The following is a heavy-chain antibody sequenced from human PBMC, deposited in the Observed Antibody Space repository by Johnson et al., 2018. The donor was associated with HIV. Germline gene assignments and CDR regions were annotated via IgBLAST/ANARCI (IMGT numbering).Heavy chain of an antibody. CDR3: ANSLLLDAFNI. Sequence: VQLVESGGGVVQPGRSLRLSCTASGFTFSNYGMHWVRQAPGKGLEWVSFISGGEDDTYYADSVKGRFTISRDNSNTTLYLQMNSLRDEDTAVYYCANSLLLDAFNIWGQGTMVTVSS. V-gene: IGHV3-NL1*01. J-gene: IGHJ3*02. CDR1: GFTFSNYG. CDR2: ISGGEDDT.